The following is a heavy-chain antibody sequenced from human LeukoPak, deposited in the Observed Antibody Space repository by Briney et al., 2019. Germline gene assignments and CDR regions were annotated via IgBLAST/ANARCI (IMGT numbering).Heavy chain of an antibody. Sequence: SETLSLTCTVSGGSISSSSYYWGWIRQPPGKGLEWIGSIYYSGSTYYNPSLKSRVTISVDTSKNQFSLKLSSVTAADTAVYYCANAYGDYRYYSVYWGQGTLVTVSS. CDR3: ANAYGDYRYYSVY. J-gene: IGHJ4*02. D-gene: IGHD4-17*01. V-gene: IGHV4-39*01. CDR2: IYYSGST. CDR1: GGSISSSSYY.